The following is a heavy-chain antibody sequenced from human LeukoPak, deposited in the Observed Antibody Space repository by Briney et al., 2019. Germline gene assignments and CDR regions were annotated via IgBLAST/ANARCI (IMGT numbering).Heavy chain of an antibody. CDR2: ISAFNGNT. Sequence: ASVKVSCKASGGTFTSYGISWVRQAPGQGLEWMGWISAFNGNTNYAQRLLGRVTMTTDTSTSTAYMELRSLRSDDTAVYYCARIVSQGAFDIWGQGTMVTVSP. D-gene: IGHD5/OR15-5a*01. CDR1: GGTFTSYG. V-gene: IGHV1-18*01. J-gene: IGHJ3*02. CDR3: ARIVSQGAFDI.